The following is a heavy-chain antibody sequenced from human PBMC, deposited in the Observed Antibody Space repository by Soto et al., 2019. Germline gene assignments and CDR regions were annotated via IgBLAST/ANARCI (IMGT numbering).Heavy chain of an antibody. CDR2: FHTGLGTT. CDR1: GVTFSNYA. CDR3: ARDITPPFYGSGFPSGMDV. J-gene: IGHJ6*02. Sequence: PGGSLRLSCAASGVTFSNYAMSWVRQAPGMGLEWVSAFHTGLGTTYYADSVKGRFTISRDNAKNSLYLQMNSLRAEDTAVYYCARDITPPFYGSGFPSGMDVWGQGTTVTVSS. V-gene: IGHV3-21*01. D-gene: IGHD3-10*01.